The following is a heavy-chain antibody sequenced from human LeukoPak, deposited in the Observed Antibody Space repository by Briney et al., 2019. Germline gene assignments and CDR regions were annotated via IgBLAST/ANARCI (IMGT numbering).Heavy chain of an antibody. V-gene: IGHV4-39*01. D-gene: IGHD1-26*01. Sequence: SETLSLTCTVSGGSISSSSYYWGWIRQPPRKGLEWIGSIYYSGSTYYNPSLKSRVTISVDTSKNQFSLKLSSVTAADTAVYYCATQRWELLPVGWGQGTLVTVSS. J-gene: IGHJ4*02. CDR2: IYYSGST. CDR3: ATQRWELLPVG. CDR1: GGSISSSSYY.